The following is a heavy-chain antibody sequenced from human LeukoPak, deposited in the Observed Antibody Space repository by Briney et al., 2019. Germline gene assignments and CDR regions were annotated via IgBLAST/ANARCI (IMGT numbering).Heavy chain of an antibody. CDR2: IKHDLSEK. CDR1: GFTFSSYW. V-gene: IGHV3-7*01. J-gene: IGHJ6*03. CDR3: ARDATRLSSLAATTYTPYYMDV. D-gene: IGHD1-26*01. Sequence: GGSLRLSCVGSGFTFSSYWMTWVRQAPGKGLEWVANIKHDLSEKYYVDSVKGRFTISRDNAKNSLYLKMNSLRAEDTAVYYCARDATRLSSLAATTYTPYYMDVWGKGTTVTVSS.